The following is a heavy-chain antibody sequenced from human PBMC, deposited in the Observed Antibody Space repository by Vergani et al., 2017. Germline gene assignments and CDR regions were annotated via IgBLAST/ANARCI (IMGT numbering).Heavy chain of an antibody. V-gene: IGHV3-23*04. CDR1: GFTVSSNY. CDR3: AKDSYYDSSGEGGWFDY. D-gene: IGHD3-22*01. J-gene: IGHJ4*02. CDR2: ISGSGGST. Sequence: EVQLVESGGGLIQPGGSLRLSCAASGFTVSSNYMSWVRQAPGKGLEWVSVISGSGGSTYYADSVKGRFTISRDNSKNTLYLQMNSLRAEDTAVYYCAKDSYYDSSGEGGWFDYWGQGTLVTVSS.